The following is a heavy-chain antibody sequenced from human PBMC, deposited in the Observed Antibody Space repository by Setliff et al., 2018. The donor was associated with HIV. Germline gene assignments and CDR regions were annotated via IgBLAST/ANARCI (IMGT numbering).Heavy chain of an antibody. CDR1: GGSVGSGGSY. V-gene: IGHV4-61*09. J-gene: IGHJ4*02. CDR2: MYTSGST. CDR3: ASQPAYSTDWYPPGYFDF. D-gene: IGHD6-19*01. Sequence: SETLSLTCTVSGGSVGSGGSYWNWIRQPAGKGLEWIGHMYTSGSTNYNPSLKSRVTLSIDTSKNQFSLKLSSVTAADTAVYYCASQPAYSTDWYPPGYFDFWGQGTLVTVSS.